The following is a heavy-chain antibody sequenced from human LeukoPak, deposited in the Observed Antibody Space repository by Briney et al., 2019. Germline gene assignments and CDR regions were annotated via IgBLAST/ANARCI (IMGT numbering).Heavy chain of an antibody. CDR3: ARDAGYQPSYYYYYGMDV. D-gene: IGHD2-15*01. CDR1: GYTFTSYG. CDR2: ISAYNGNT. Sequence: AAVTLSCKASGYTFTSYGISWVRQPPGQGLEWMGWISAYNGNTNYAQKLQGRVTMTTDTSTSTAYMELRSLRSDDTAVYYCARDAGYQPSYYYYYGMDVWGQGTTVPVSS. V-gene: IGHV1-18*01. J-gene: IGHJ6*02.